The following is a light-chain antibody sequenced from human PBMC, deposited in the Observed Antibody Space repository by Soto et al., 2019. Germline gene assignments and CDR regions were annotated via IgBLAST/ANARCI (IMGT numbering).Light chain of an antibody. CDR1: QSVSSN. Sequence: EIVITPSPATLSVSPGGRATLSCRARQSVSSNLAWYQQKPGQAPRLLIYGASTRATGIPARFSGSGSGTEFTLIISSLQSEDFAVYYCQQYNNWPPMYTFGQGTKVDIK. J-gene: IGKJ2*01. V-gene: IGKV3-15*01. CDR3: QQYNNWPPMYT. CDR2: GAS.